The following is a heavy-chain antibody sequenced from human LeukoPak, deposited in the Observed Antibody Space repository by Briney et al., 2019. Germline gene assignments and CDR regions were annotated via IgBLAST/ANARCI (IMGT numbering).Heavy chain of an antibody. CDR2: ISSSYI. V-gene: IGHV3-21*01. D-gene: IGHD3-22*01. CDR3: ARDSSKHSSGYYYPLPANYGMDV. J-gene: IGHJ6*02. Sequence: GGSLRLSCAASGFTFSSYSMNWVRQAPGKGLEWVSSISSSYIYYADSVKGRFTISRDNAKNSLYLQMNSLRAEDTAVYYCARDSSKHSSGYYYPLPANYGMDVWGQGTTVTVSS. CDR1: GFTFSSYS.